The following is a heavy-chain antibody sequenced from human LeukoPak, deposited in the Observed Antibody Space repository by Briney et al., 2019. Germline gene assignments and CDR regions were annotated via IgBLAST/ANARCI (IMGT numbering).Heavy chain of an antibody. CDR2: INPNSGGT. J-gene: IGHJ4*02. D-gene: IGHD4-11*01. CDR3: ARDRLTTGGDY. CDR1: GYTFTGYY. Sequence: ASVKVSCKASGYTFTGYYMHWVRQAPGQGLEWMGWINPNSGGTNYAQKFQGRVTMTRDTSISTAYMELSSLRSEDTAVYYCARDRLTTGGDYWGQGTLVTVSS. V-gene: IGHV1-2*02.